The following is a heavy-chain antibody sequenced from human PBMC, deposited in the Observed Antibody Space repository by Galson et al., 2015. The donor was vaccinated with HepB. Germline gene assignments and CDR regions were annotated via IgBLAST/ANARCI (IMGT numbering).Heavy chain of an antibody. CDR3: ASEESSYFDY. CDR1: GFTFSSYA. D-gene: IGHD1-26*01. Sequence: SLRLSCAASGFTFSSYAMSWVRQAPGKGLEWVSSISSSSSYIYYADSVKGRFTISRDNAKNSLYLQMNSLRAEDTAVYYCASEESSYFDYWGQGTLVTVSS. CDR2: ISSSSSYI. V-gene: IGHV3-21*01. J-gene: IGHJ4*02.